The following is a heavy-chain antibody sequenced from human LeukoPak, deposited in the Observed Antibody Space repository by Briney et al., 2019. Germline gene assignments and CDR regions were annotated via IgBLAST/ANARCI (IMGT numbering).Heavy chain of an antibody. D-gene: IGHD3-3*01. V-gene: IGHV1-2*02. CDR2: TNPNSGGT. CDR1: GYTFTGYY. CDR3: ARALNFGVVIDAFDI. J-gene: IGHJ3*02. Sequence: ASVKVSCKASGYTFTGYYLHWVRQAPGQGLEWMGWTNPNSGGTNYAQKFQGRVTMTRDTSISTAYMELSRLRSDDTAVYYCARALNFGVVIDAFDIWGQGTMVTVSS.